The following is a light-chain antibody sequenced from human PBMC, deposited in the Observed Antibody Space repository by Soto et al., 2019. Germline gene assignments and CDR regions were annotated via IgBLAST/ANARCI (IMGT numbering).Light chain of an antibody. Sequence: IQMTQSPSSLSASVEDRVTISCRASQSISSWLAWYQQKPGKAPNLLIYDASSLQSGVPSRFSGIGSGTEFTLTISSLQPDDFATYYCQQYNSHWTFGQGTKVDIK. J-gene: IGKJ1*01. CDR3: QQYNSHWT. V-gene: IGKV1-5*01. CDR2: DAS. CDR1: QSISSW.